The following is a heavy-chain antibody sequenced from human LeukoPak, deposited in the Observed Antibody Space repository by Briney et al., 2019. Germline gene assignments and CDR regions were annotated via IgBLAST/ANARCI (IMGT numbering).Heavy chain of an antibody. V-gene: IGHV1-2*02. CDR3: ARDRYNWNSEAFDI. CDR1: GYTFSAYY. CDR2: INPNSGGT. D-gene: IGHD1-1*01. Sequence: ASVKVSCKASGYTFSAYYIQWVRQAPGQGLEWMGWINPNSGGTNYAQKFQGRVTMTRDTSISTAYMELSRLRSDDTAVYYCARDRYNWNSEAFDIWGQGTMVTVSS. J-gene: IGHJ3*02.